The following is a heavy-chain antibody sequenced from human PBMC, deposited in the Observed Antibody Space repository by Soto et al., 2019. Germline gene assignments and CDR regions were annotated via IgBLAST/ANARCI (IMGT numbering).Heavy chain of an antibody. J-gene: IGHJ4*02. CDR1: GFTFSSYG. D-gene: IGHD3-10*01. CDR2: ISYDGSNK. CDR3: AKDLKFGDGSGTSGVDY. V-gene: IGHV3-30*18. Sequence: GESLKISCAASGFTFSSYGMHWVRQAPGKGLEWVAVISYDGSNKYYADSVKGRFTISRDNSKNTLYLQMNSLRAEDTAVYYCAKDLKFGDGSGTSGVDYWGQGTLVTVSS.